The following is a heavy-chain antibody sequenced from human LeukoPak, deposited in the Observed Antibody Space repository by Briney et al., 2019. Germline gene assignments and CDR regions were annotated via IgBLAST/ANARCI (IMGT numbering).Heavy chain of an antibody. J-gene: IGHJ4*02. V-gene: IGHV4-4*02. D-gene: IGHD6-13*01. CDR2: IYHSGST. Sequence: PSETLSLTCAVSGGSISSSNWWSWVRQPPGKGLEWIGEIYHSGSTNYNPSLKSRVTISVDTSKNQFSLKLSSVTAADTAVYYCARGAGSSWYYFDYWGQGTLVTVSS. CDR1: GGSISSSNW. CDR3: ARGAGSSWYYFDY.